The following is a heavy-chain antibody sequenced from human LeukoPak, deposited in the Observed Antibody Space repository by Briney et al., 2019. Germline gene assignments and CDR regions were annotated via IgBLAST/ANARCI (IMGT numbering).Heavy chain of an antibody. CDR1: GFTFSSYA. CDR2: ISYDGSNK. V-gene: IGHV3-30-3*01. J-gene: IGHJ4*02. Sequence: GGSLRLSCAASGFTFSSYAMHWVRQAPGKGLEWVAVISYDGSNKYYADSVKGRFTISRDNSKNTLYLQMNSLRAEGTAVYYCARGLGYCSSTSCYYSYFDYWGQGTLVTVSS. D-gene: IGHD2-2*01. CDR3: ARGLGYCSSTSCYYSYFDY.